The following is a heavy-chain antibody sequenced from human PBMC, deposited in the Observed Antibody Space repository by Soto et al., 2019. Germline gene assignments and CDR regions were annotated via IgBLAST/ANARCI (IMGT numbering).Heavy chain of an antibody. CDR1: GFTFSSSA. V-gene: IGHV1-58*02. J-gene: IGHJ5*02. CDR2: IVVGSGDT. Sequence: SVKVSCKASGFTFSSSAIQWMRQARGQRLEWIGWIVVGSGDTKYAQKFQQRVTMTRDVSTTTAYMELSSLRSEDTAVYYCAATTVRDYTKSICYVKWFAPWGEGRLPTVPS. D-gene: IGHD2-2*01. CDR3: AATTVRDYTKSICYVKWFAP.